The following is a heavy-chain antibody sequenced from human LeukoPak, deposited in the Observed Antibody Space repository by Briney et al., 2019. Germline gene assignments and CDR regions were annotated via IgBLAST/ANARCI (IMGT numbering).Heavy chain of an antibody. CDR3: ARPNLVGMQQAQSPPPPYYFDY. CDR2: INPSGGST. J-gene: IGHJ4*02. D-gene: IGHD1-1*01. Sequence: ASVKVSCKASGYTFTSYYMHWVRQAPGQGLEWMGIINPSGGSTSYAQKFQGRVTMTRDTSTSTVYMELSSLRPEDTAVDYGARPNLVGMQQAQSPPPPYYFDYWGQGTLVTVSS. V-gene: IGHV1-46*01. CDR1: GYTFTSYY.